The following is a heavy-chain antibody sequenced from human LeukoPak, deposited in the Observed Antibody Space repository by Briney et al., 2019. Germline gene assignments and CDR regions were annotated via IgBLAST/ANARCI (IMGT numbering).Heavy chain of an antibody. J-gene: IGHJ4*02. CDR1: GYTFTSYG. CDR3: AIWATVSYPSGSSPWDYFDY. D-gene: IGHD3-10*01. Sequence: VASVKVSCKASGYTFTSYGISWVRQAPGQGLEWMGRIIPMLGMTNYAQNFQGRVTITADESTTTAYMELRSLRSEDTAVYYCAIWATVSYPSGSSPWDYFDYWGQGTPVTVSS. V-gene: IGHV1-69*04. CDR2: IIPMLGMT.